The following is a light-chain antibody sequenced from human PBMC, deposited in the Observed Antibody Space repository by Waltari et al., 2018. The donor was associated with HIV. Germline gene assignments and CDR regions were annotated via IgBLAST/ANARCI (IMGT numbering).Light chain of an antibody. CDR3: MVWHNSAVF. Sequence: QPVLTQPSSLAASPGDSASLTCTFRSDMNVGTYRIYWYQNKLGGPPRFLQRYKSGSFNERGAGVPSRFSGSKDSSANSGILIISGVQSEDEADYHCMVWHNSAVFFGGGTKLTVL. V-gene: IGLV5-45*02. CDR2: YKSGSFN. J-gene: IGLJ2*01. CDR1: SDMNVGTYR.